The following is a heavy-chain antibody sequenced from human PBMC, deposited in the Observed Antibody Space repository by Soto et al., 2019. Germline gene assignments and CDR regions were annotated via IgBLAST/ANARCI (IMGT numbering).Heavy chain of an antibody. D-gene: IGHD6-19*01. J-gene: IGHJ4*02. V-gene: IGHV4-59*08. CDR3: ARVGRAVAGPGGDY. CDR2: IYYSGST. Sequence: STVSCGNIISYGGSWILQHPGKGLEWIGYIYYSGSTNYNPSLKSRVTISVDTSKNQFSLKLSSVTAADTAVFYCARVGRAVAGPGGDYWGKGTPVTV. CDR1: CGNIISYG.